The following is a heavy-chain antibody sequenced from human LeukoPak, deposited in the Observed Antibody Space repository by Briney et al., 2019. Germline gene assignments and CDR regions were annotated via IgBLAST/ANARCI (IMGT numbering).Heavy chain of an antibody. CDR1: GGAMRDYY. CDR3: ARGLWDNGDRFEY. V-gene: IGHV4-4*07. Sequence: SETLSLTCTVSGGAMRDYYWSWIRQPVGKGLEWIGQIYATTETTNYNPSLKSRVTISLDMSKNQISLNLNSVTAADTAVYYCARGLWDNGDRFEYWGPGTLVTVSS. D-gene: IGHD4-17*01. CDR2: IYATTETT. J-gene: IGHJ4*02.